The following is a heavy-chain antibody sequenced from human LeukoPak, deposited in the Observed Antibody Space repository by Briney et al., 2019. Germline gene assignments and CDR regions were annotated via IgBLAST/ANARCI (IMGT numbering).Heavy chain of an antibody. CDR2: IYYSGST. D-gene: IGHD2-15*01. V-gene: IGHV4-39*01. J-gene: IGHJ4*02. CDR1: GGSISSSSYY. CDR3: ARHNEAIVIGPLDY. Sequence: PSETLSLTCAVSGGSISSSSYYWGWIRQPPGKGLEWIGSIYYSGSTYYNPSLKSRVTISVDTSKNQFSLKLSSVTAADTAVYYCARHNEAIVIGPLDYWGQGTLVTVSS.